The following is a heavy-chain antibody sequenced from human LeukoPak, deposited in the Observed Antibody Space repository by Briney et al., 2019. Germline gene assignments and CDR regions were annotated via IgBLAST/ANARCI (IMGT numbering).Heavy chain of an antibody. CDR3: ARGRVFDY. D-gene: IGHD3-10*01. Sequence: GGSLRLSCAASGFTVSSNYMSWVRQAPGKGLEWVSVIYTGDATNYADSVKGRFTISRDSSKNTLYLQMNSLRAEDTAVYYCARGRVFDYWGQGTLVTVSS. J-gene: IGHJ4*02. CDR1: GFTVSSNY. CDR2: IYTGDAT. V-gene: IGHV3-66*01.